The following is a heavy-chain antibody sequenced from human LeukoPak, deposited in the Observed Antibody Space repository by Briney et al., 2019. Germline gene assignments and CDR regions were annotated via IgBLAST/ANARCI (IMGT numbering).Heavy chain of an antibody. CDR1: GGTISTYY. V-gene: IGHV4-59*01. D-gene: IGHD5-24*01. CDR3: ARAGEVRDGYKGIFDS. J-gene: IGHJ4*02. CDR2: IYNTGST. Sequence: SETLSLTCTVSGGTISTYYWSWIRQPPGKGLEWIGYIYNTGSTVYNPSLRSRVTISVDTSKNQFSLQLNSLTAADTAVYYCARAGEVRDGYKGIFDSWGQGTLVTVSS.